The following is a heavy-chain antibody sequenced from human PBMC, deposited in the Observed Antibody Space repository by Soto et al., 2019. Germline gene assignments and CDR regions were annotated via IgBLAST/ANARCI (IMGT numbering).Heavy chain of an antibody. V-gene: IGHV4-59*01. CDR3: GRTWVSPLFDY. CDR2: IYSSGST. J-gene: IGHJ4*02. CDR1: GGSISSYY. Sequence: SETLSLTCTVSGGSISSYYWSWIRQPPGKGLEWIGYIYSSGSTNYNPSLKSRVTISVDTSKNQFSLKLSSVTAADTAVYYCGRTWVSPLFDYWGQGTLVTVSS. D-gene: IGHD3-16*01.